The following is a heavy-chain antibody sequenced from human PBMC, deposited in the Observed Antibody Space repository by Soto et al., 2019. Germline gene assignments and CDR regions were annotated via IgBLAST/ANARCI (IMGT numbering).Heavy chain of an antibody. CDR3: ARLTVAGYFDY. Sequence: SETLSLTCTVSGGSISSYYWSWIRQPPGKGLEWIGYIYYSGSTNYNPSLKSRVTVSVDTSKNQFSLKLSSVTAADTAVYYCARLTVAGYFDYWGQGTLVTVSS. CDR1: GGSISSYY. D-gene: IGHD6-19*01. J-gene: IGHJ4*02. CDR2: IYYSGST. V-gene: IGHV4-59*01.